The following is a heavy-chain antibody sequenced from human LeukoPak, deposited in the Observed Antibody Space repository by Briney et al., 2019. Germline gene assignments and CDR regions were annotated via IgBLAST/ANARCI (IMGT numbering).Heavy chain of an antibody. J-gene: IGHJ4*02. Sequence: GGSLRLSCTASGFTFSSYNFNWVRQAPGKGLEWVSSISTSHTYIYYADSLQGRFTISRDNAKNSLYLQMNSLTAEDTAVYYCARDIFYGAVFDYWGQGTLVTVSS. D-gene: IGHD4-17*01. CDR1: GFTFSSYN. V-gene: IGHV3-21*01. CDR2: ISTSHTYI. CDR3: ARDIFYGAVFDY.